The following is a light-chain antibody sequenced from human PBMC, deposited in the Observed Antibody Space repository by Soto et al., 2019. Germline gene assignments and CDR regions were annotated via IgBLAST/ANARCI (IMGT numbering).Light chain of an antibody. CDR1: SSDVGAYNC. Sequence: QSVLTQPASVSGSPGQSIAISCTGTSSDVGAYNCVSWYQQHPGKAPKLMIYDVSNRPSGVSNRFSGSKSGNTASLTISGLQAEDEADYYCSSYTTSVNYVFGTGTKVTVL. CDR3: SSYTTSVNYV. CDR2: DVS. V-gene: IGLV2-14*01. J-gene: IGLJ1*01.